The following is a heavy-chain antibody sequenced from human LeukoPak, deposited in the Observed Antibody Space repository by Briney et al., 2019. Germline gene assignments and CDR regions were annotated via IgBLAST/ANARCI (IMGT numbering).Heavy chain of an antibody. CDR3: ARQTGSGLFILP. CDR1: GGSISSSNW. V-gene: IGHV4-39*01. J-gene: IGHJ4*02. D-gene: IGHD3/OR15-3a*01. Sequence: PSETLSLTCAVSGGSISSSNWWSWVRQPPGEGLEWVGSIYYSGNTYYNASLKSHVSISIDTSKNQFSLKVTSVTAADTAVYYCARQTGSGLFILPGGQGTLVTVSS. CDR2: IYYSGNT.